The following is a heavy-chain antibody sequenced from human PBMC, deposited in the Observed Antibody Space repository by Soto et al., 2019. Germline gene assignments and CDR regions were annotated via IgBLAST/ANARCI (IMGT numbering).Heavy chain of an antibody. V-gene: IGHV1-45*02. Sequence: QMPLVQSGAEVKKTGSSVKVSCTASGYTFTYRYLHWVRQAPGQALEWMGWITGLNGDTNFAQKFQGGVTITRDRSMTTASMELSSLTSDDTGIYYCATPGAYGGPSYGMDVWGQGTSVTVSS. J-gene: IGHJ6*02. D-gene: IGHD3-10*01. CDR2: ITGLNGDT. CDR3: ATPGAYGGPSYGMDV. CDR1: GYTFTYRY.